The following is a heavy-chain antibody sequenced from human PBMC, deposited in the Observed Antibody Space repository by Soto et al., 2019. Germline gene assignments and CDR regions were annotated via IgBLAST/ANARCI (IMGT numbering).Heavy chain of an antibody. D-gene: IGHD6-13*01. CDR2: IRSRADGETT. CDR3: PTGTDVEKFFFQF. V-gene: IGHV3-15*01. Sequence: EVQLVESGGGLVEPGGSLRLSCAASGFTFNNAWMSWVRQAPGKGLEWVGRIRSRADGETTDYAVPVKGRFTISRDDSKNQTSLQINPLKAADPTGYKCPTGTDVEKFFFQFWGQRTLVTVSS. J-gene: IGHJ4*02. CDR1: GFTFNNAW.